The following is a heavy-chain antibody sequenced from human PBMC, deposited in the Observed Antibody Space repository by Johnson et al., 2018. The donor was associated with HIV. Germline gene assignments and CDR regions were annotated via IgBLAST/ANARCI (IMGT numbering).Heavy chain of an antibody. J-gene: IGHJ3*02. Sequence: VQLVESGGGLVKPGGSLRLSCAASRFTFSSYWMSWVRQAPGKGLEWVANIRQDGSEKYYVDSVKGRFTISRDNAKNSLYLQMNSLRVEDTAVYYCVRASSGSMILYAFDIWGQGTMVTVSS. V-gene: IGHV3-7*02. D-gene: IGHD3-22*01. CDR3: VRASSGSMILYAFDI. CDR2: IRQDGSEK. CDR1: RFTFSSYW.